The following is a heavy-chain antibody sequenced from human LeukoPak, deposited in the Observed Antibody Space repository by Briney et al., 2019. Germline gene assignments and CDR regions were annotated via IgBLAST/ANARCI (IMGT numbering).Heavy chain of an antibody. D-gene: IGHD5-18*01. CDR3: ATSLGIDTTMVFDY. CDR2: IKQDGSEK. CDR1: GFTFSDYW. V-gene: IGHV3-7*01. J-gene: IGHJ4*02. Sequence: GGSLRLSCVASGFTFSDYWMSWVRQAPGKGLEWVANIKQDGSEKYYVDSVKGRFTISRDNAKKSLYLQMNSLRAEDTAMYYCATSLGIDTTMVFDYWGQGTLGTVSP.